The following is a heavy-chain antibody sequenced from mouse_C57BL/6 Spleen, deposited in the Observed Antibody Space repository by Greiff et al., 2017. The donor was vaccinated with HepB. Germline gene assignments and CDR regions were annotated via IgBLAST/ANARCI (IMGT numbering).Heavy chain of an antibody. CDR1: GYTFTSYW. V-gene: IGHV1-61*01. J-gene: IGHJ3*01. Sequence: VQLQQSGAELVRPGSSVKLSCKASGYTFTSYWMEWVKQRPGQGLEWIGNIYTSDSETHYNQKFKDKATLTVDKSSSTAYMKLSSLTSEDSAVYYCAREDYYGSSFAYWGQGTLVTVSA. CDR3: AREDYYGSSFAY. D-gene: IGHD1-1*01. CDR2: IYTSDSET.